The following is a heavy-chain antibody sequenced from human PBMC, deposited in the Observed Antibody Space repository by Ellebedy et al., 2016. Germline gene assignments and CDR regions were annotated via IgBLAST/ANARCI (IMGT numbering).Heavy chain of an antibody. CDR2: IYHSGST. J-gene: IGHJ4*02. D-gene: IGHD3-10*01. Sequence: GSLRLXXTVSGYSISSGYYWGWIRPPPGKGLEWIGSIYHSGSTYYNPSLKSRVTISVDTSKNQFSLKLSSVTAADTAVYYCARGRPGDYWGQGTLVTVSS. CDR3: ARGRPGDY. CDR1: GYSISSGYY. V-gene: IGHV4-38-2*02.